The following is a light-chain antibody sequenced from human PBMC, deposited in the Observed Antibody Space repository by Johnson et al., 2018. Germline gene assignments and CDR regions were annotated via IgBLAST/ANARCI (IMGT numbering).Light chain of an antibody. CDR1: SSNIGNNY. CDR2: ENN. CDR3: GTWDSSLSAGNV. V-gene: IGLV1-51*02. Sequence: QSVLTQPPSVSAAPGQKVTISCSGSSSNIGNNYVSWYQQLPGTAPKLLIYENNKRPSGIPDRFSGSKSGTSATLGITGLQTGDRADYYCGTWDSSLSAGNVLGTGNNVSGL. J-gene: IGLJ1*01.